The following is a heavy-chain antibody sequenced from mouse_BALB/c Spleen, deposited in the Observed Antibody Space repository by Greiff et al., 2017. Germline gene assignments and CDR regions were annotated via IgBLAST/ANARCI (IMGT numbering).Heavy chain of an antibody. CDR1: GFTFSSYT. D-gene: IGHD2-14*01. CDR2: ISSGGSYT. J-gene: IGHJ1*01. CDR3: TRDDYRYDYWYFDV. V-gene: IGHV5-6-4*01. Sequence: EVQGVESGGGLVKPGGSLKLSCAASGFTFSSYTMSWVRQTPEKRLEWVATISSGGSYTYYPDSVKGRFTISRDNAKNTLYLQMSSLKSEDTAMYYCTRDDYRYDYWYFDVWGAGTTVTVSS.